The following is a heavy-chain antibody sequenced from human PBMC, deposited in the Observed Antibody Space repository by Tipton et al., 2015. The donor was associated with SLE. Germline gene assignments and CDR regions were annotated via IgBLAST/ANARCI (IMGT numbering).Heavy chain of an antibody. CDR2: IYYSGST. CDR1: GGSISSSSYY. V-gene: IGHV4-30-4*08. CDR3: AGDSGSNDY. Sequence: TLSLTCTVSGGSISSSSYYWGWIRQPPGKGLEWIGYIYYSGSTYYNPSLKSRVTISVDTSKNQFSLKLSSVTAADTAVYYCAGDSGSNDYWGQGTLVTVSS. D-gene: IGHD3-10*01. J-gene: IGHJ4*02.